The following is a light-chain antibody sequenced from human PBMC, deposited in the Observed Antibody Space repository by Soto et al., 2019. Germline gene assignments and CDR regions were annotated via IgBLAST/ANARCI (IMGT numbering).Light chain of an antibody. J-gene: IGKJ1*01. CDR3: QQYGSSPRT. V-gene: IGKV3-20*01. Sequence: EIVLTQSPGALSLSPGERATLSCGASQSVSSSYLAWYQQKPGQAPRLLIYGASTRATGIPGRFSGSGSGTDLTLTISRLEPEDFAVYYCQQYGSSPRTFGQGTKVEIK. CDR1: QSVSSSY. CDR2: GAS.